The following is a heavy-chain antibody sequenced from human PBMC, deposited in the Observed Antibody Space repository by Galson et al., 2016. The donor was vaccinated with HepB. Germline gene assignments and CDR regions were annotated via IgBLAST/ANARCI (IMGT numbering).Heavy chain of an antibody. D-gene: IGHD1-26*01. V-gene: IGHV3-30*18. CDR3: ANEGIVGAFDY. CDR2: ISYDGSNK. Sequence: SLRLSCAASGFTFSSYGMHWVRQAPGKGLEWVAVISYDGSNKYYADSVKGRFTISRDNSKNTLYLQMNNLRVADTAVYYCANEGIVGAFDYWGQGTLVTVSS. CDR1: GFTFSSYG. J-gene: IGHJ4*02.